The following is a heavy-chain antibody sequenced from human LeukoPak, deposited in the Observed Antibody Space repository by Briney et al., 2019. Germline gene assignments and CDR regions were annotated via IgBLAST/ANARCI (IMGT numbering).Heavy chain of an antibody. Sequence: ASVKVSCKASGYTFTSYDINWVRQATGQGLEWMGWMNPNSGNIGYAQKFQGRVTMTRNTSISTAYMELSSLRSEDTAVYYCARVVNYYGSGSYYTGFDPWGQGTLVTVSS. CDR3: ARVVNYYGSGSYYTGFDP. CDR1: GYTFTSYD. D-gene: IGHD3-10*01. CDR2: MNPNSGNI. V-gene: IGHV1-8*01. J-gene: IGHJ5*02.